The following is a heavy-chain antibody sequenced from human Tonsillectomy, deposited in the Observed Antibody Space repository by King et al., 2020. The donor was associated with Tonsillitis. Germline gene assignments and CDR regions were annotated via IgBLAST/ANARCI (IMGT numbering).Heavy chain of an antibody. CDR2: IYYSGST. CDR3: ASLGSSWYFSDYYGMDV. CDR1: GGSISSSSYY. J-gene: IGHJ6*02. D-gene: IGHD6-13*01. V-gene: IGHV4-39*01. Sequence: QLQESGPGLVKPSETLSLTCTVSGGSISSSSYYWGWIRQPPGKGLEWIGSIYYSGSTYYNPSLKSRVTISVDTSKNQFSLKLSSVTAADTAVYYCASLGSSWYFSDYYGMDVWGQGTTVTVSS.